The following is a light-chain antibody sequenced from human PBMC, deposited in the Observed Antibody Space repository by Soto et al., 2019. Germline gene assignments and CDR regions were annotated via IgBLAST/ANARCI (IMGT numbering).Light chain of an antibody. V-gene: IGKV1-17*01. CDR1: QGIRND. Sequence: DIQMTKSPSSLSASVGDRVTITCRASQGIRNDVGWYQQKPGKAPKRLIYAASSLQSGVPSRFSGSGSGTEFTLTISSLQPEDFATYYCLQHNSYPLLTFGGGTKVEIK. J-gene: IGKJ4*01. CDR3: LQHNSYPLLT. CDR2: AAS.